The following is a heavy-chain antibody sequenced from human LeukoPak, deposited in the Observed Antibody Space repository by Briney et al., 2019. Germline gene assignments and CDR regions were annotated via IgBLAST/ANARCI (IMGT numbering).Heavy chain of an antibody. Sequence: GSSVKVSCKAFGGTFSSYAISWVRQAPGQGLEWMGGIIPIFGTANYAQKCQGRVTITTDEPTSTAYMQLSSLRSEGTAVYYCARPYDSSGYYRGFDPWGQGTLVTVSS. V-gene: IGHV1-69*05. CDR3: ARPYDSSGYYRGFDP. CDR1: GGTFSSYA. CDR2: IIPIFGTA. J-gene: IGHJ5*02. D-gene: IGHD3-22*01.